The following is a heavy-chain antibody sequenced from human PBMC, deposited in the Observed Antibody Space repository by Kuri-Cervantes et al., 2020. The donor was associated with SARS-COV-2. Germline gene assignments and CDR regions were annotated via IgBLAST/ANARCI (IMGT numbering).Heavy chain of an antibody. V-gene: IGHV1-69*02. CDR2: IIPILGIA. CDR1: GGTFSSYT. Sequence: SVKVSCKASGGTFSSYTISWVRQAPGQGLEWMGRIIPILGIANYAQKFQGRVTITADKSTSTAYMELSSLRAEDTAVYYCARPQGYCSGGSCPDAFDIWGQGTMVTVSS. J-gene: IGHJ3*02. CDR3: ARPQGYCSGGSCPDAFDI. D-gene: IGHD2-15*01.